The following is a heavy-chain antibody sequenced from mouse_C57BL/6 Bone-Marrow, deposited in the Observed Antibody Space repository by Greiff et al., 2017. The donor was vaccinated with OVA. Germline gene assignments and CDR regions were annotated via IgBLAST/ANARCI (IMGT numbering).Heavy chain of an antibody. CDR3: ARRDYYGYDGAMDY. D-gene: IGHD2-2*01. V-gene: IGHV1-18*01. CDR2: INPNNGGT. J-gene: IGHJ4*01. Sequence: VQLQQSGPELVKPGASVKIPCKASGYTFTDYNMDWVKPSHGKSLEWIGDINPNNGGTIYNQKFKGKATLTVVKSSSTAYMELRSLTSEDTAVYYCARRDYYGYDGAMDYWGQGTSVTVSS. CDR1: GYTFTDYN.